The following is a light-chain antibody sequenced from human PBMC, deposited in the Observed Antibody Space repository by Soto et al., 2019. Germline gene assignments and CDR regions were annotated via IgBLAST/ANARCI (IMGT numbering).Light chain of an antibody. CDR2: DAS. Sequence: EIVMTQSPATLSVSPGERVTLSCRASQSVSNKLAWYQQKPGQAPRLLIYDASGRAGSVPARLSGSGSGTEFTLTISSLQSEDFAIYYCQPYNNWPLTFGGGTKVESK. CDR3: QPYNNWPLT. CDR1: QSVSNK. V-gene: IGKV3-15*01. J-gene: IGKJ4*01.